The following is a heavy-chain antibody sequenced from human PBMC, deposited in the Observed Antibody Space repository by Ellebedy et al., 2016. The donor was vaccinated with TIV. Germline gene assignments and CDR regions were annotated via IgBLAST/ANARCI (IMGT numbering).Heavy chain of an antibody. D-gene: IGHD6-13*01. CDR2: ISSSSSYI. CDR3: ASSPAGYYYYYMDV. CDR1: GFTFSDYY. Sequence: GGSLRLSXAASGFTFSDYYMSWIRQAPGKGLEWVSSISSSSSYIYYADSVKGRFTISRDNAKNSLYLQMNSLRAEDTAVYYCASSPAGYYYYYMDVWGKGTTVTVSS. V-gene: IGHV3-11*03. J-gene: IGHJ6*03.